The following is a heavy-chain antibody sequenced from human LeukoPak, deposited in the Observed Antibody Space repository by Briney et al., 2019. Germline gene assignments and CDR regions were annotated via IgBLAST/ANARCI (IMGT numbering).Heavy chain of an antibody. CDR1: GFTLSSYG. Sequence: GGSLRLSCAASGFTLSSYGMHWVRQAPGKGLEWVAVIWYDGSNKYYADSVKGRFTISRDNSKNTLYLQMNSLRAEDTAVYYCAKEGYYYDGSGYFHFDLWGRGTLVTVSS. CDR2: IWYDGSNK. V-gene: IGHV3-33*06. J-gene: IGHJ2*01. CDR3: AKEGYYYDGSGYFHFDL. D-gene: IGHD3-22*01.